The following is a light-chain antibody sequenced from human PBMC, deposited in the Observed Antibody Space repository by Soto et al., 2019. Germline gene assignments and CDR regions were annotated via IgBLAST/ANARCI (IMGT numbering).Light chain of an antibody. CDR2: AFT. CDR1: SSNIGAGYD. Sequence: QSVLTQPPSVSGAPGQRVSISCTWNSSNIGAGYDVHWYQKGLHTAPKLVIYAFTERPSGVPARFSGSKSGTSATLGITGLQTGDEADYYCVTWDTSLSAVVFGGGTKLTVL. J-gene: IGLJ2*01. V-gene: IGLV1-40*01. CDR3: VTWDTSLSAVV.